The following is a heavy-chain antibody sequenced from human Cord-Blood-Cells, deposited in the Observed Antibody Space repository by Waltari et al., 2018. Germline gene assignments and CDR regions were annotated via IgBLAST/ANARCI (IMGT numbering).Heavy chain of an antibody. CDR2: MSGSGGST. CDR1: GFAFISYA. J-gene: IGHJ5*02. V-gene: IGHV3-23*01. CDR3: YSWYNWFDH. Sequence: EVQPLEYGGGWVQPGGSLRLSCAATGFAFISYATIWVRQSPGMGLEWVSAMSGSGGSTSYTATVKGPFNNSSDNSKNTLTRTMNILRAEDTAVYYCYSWYNWFDHWGQGTLVTVSS. D-gene: IGHD6-13*01.